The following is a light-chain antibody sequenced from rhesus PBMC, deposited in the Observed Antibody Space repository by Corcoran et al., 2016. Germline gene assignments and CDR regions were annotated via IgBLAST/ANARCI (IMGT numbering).Light chain of an antibody. Sequence: DIQMTQSPSSLSASVVDTVTITCQASQGISKYLAWFQQKPGKAPKHLNYDASTLQSGVPSRFSGSGSGTEFTLPSSSLQPEDFATYDCQQHNSYPPTFGQGTKVEIK. V-gene: IGKV1-25*01. J-gene: IGKJ1*01. CDR2: DAS. CDR1: QGISKY. CDR3: QQHNSYPPT.